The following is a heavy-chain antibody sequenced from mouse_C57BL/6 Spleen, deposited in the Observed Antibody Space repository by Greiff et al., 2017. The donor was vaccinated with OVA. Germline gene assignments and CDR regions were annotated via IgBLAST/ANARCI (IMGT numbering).Heavy chain of an antibody. V-gene: IGHV5-9*01. D-gene: IGHD2-4*01. CDR2: ISGGGGNT. CDR1: GFTFSSYT. J-gene: IGHJ3*01. Sequence: DVKLVESGGGLVKPGGSLKLSCAASGFTFSSYTMSWVRQTPEKRLEWVATISGGGGNTYYPDSVKGRFTISRDNAKNTLYLQMSSLRSEDTALYYCARYDYDEAGFAYWGQGTLVTVSA. CDR3: ARYDYDEAGFAY.